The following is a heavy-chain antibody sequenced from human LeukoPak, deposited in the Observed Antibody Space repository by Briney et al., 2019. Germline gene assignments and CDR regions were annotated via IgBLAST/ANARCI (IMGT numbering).Heavy chain of an antibody. J-gene: IGHJ3*02. V-gene: IGHV3-23*01. Sequence: PGGSLRLSCAASGFTFSSYAMSWVRQAPGKGLEWVSAISGSGGSTYYADSVKGRFTISRDNSKNTLYLQMNSPRAEDTAVYYCAKGDITMIVVVISHAFDIWGQGTMVTVSS. D-gene: IGHD3-22*01. CDR3: AKGDITMIVVVISHAFDI. CDR1: GFTFSSYA. CDR2: ISGSGGST.